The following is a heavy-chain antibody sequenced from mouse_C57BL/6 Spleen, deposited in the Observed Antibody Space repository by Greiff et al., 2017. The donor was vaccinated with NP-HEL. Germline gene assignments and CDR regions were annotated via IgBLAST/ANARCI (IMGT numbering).Heavy chain of an antibody. D-gene: IGHD2-4*01. J-gene: IGHJ2*01. Sequence: EVQLVESGGDLVKPGGSLKLSCAASGFTFSSYGMSWVRQTPDTRLEWVATISSGGSYTYYPDSVKGRFPISRDNAKNPLYLQMSSLKSEDRAMYYCARHMITKRYLDYWGQGTTLTVSA. CDR2: ISSGGSYT. CDR1: GFTFSSYG. CDR3: ARHMITKRYLDY. V-gene: IGHV5-6*01.